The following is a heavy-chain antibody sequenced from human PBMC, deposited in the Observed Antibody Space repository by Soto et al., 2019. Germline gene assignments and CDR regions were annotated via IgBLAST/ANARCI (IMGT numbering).Heavy chain of an antibody. Sequence: QEQLVQSGAEAKEPGASLKVSCKASGDTFTTNYIHWVRQAPGQGLEWMGRINPNSGATLYAQKLKGRLTLTTDTSTSTVYMDLNSLKSEDSAVYYCASRVLCDMDVWGQGTTVTVSS. CDR1: GDTFTTNY. CDR3: ASRVLCDMDV. J-gene: IGHJ6*02. D-gene: IGHD2-21*01. V-gene: IGHV1-46*04. CDR2: INPNSGAT.